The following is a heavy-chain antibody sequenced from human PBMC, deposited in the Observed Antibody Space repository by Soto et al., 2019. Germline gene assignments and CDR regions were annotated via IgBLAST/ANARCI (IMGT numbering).Heavy chain of an antibody. V-gene: IGHV4-34*01. D-gene: IGHD3-3*01. Sequence: SETLSLTCAVYGGSFSGYYWSWIRQPPGKGLEWIGEINHSGSTNYNPSLKSRVTISVDTSKNQFSLKLSSVTAADTAVYYCARGRSDYDFWSGYSRLYYYYYYMDVWGKGTTVTVSS. CDR3: ARGRSDYDFWSGYSRLYYYYYYMDV. CDR2: INHSGST. CDR1: GGSFSGYY. J-gene: IGHJ6*03.